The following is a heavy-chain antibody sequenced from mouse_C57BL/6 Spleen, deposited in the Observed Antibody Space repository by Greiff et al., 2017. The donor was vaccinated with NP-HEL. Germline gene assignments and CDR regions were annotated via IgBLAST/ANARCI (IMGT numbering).Heavy chain of an antibody. V-gene: IGHV5-17*01. CDR2: ISSGSSTI. J-gene: IGHJ1*03. Sequence: EVMLVESGGGLVKPGGSLKLSCAASGFTFSDYGMHWVRQAPEKGLEWVAYISSGSSTIYYADTVKGRFTISRDNAKNTLFLQMTSLRSEDTAMYYCARPDYYGSSPWYFDVWGTGTTVTVSS. CDR1: GFTFSDYG. CDR3: ARPDYYGSSPWYFDV. D-gene: IGHD1-1*01.